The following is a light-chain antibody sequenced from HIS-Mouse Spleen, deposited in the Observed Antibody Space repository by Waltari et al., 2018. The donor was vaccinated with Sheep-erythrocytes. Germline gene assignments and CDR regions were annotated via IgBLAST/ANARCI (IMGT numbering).Light chain of an antibody. CDR1: SRDVGGYNY. Sequence: QSALTQPRSVSGSPGQSVTISCTGTSRDVGGYNYFSGYQQHPGKAPKLMIYDVSKRPSGVPDRFSGSKSGNTASLTISGLQAEDEADYYCCSYAGSYNHVFATGTKVTVL. V-gene: IGLV2-11*01. CDR3: CSYAGSYNHV. CDR2: DVS. J-gene: IGLJ1*01.